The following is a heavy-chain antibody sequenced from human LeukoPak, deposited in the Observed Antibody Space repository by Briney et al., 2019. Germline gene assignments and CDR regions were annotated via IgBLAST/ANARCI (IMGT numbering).Heavy chain of an antibody. CDR1: GFTFSSYG. J-gene: IGHJ6*02. CDR3: ARDWFVVVPGSSAMDV. Sequence: AGGSLRLSCAASGFTFSSYGMHWVRQAPGKGLEWVAVIWYDGSNKYYADSVKGRFTISRDNSKNTLYLQMNSLRAEDTAVYYCARDWFVVVPGSSAMDVWGQGTTVTVSS. CDR2: IWYDGSNK. V-gene: IGHV3-33*01. D-gene: IGHD2-2*01.